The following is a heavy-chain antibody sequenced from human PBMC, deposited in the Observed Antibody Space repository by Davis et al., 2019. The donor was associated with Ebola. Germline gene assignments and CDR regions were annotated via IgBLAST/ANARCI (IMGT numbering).Heavy chain of an antibody. J-gene: IGHJ4*02. V-gene: IGHV3-11*04. CDR2: ISSSGSTI. Sequence: GGSLRLSCAASGFTFSGSAMHWIRQAPGKGLEWVSYISSSGSTIYYADSVKGRFTISRDNAKNSLYLQMNSLRAEDTAVYYCARGGGYSSGWDDYWGQGTLVTVSS. D-gene: IGHD6-19*01. CDR3: ARGGGYSSGWDDY. CDR1: GFTFSGSA.